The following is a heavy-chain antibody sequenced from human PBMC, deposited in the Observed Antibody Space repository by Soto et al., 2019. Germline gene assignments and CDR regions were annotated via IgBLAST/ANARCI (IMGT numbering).Heavy chain of an antibody. D-gene: IGHD5-18*01. V-gene: IGHV3-23*01. J-gene: IGHJ4*02. CDR3: AKFRADSYGRRGYFEY. CDR2: ISSSGGSA. CDR1: GFTFSGYT. Sequence: GGSLSLSFAASGFTFSGYTMSCVRQAPGKGLEWGSAISSSGGSADNADPVKGRSTISRDNSKNTSHRQMNRLRAGATAGYYCAKFRADSYGRRGYFEYWGQGTLVTVSS.